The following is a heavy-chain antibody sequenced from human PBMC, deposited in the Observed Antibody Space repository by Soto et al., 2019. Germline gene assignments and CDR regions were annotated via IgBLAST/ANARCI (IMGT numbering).Heavy chain of an antibody. Sequence: EEQLVESGGGLVQPGGSLRLSCEVSGFMLRNYEMNWVRQAPGKGLEWVAYIGNSGNVIFYADPVKGRFTVSRDNAKNSLFLEMYSLGVEDTATYYCVRVGSPEDYFDKWGQGTLVTVSS. CDR2: IGNSGNVI. CDR1: GFMLRNYE. J-gene: IGHJ4*02. CDR3: VRVGSPEDYFDK. D-gene: IGHD1-26*01. V-gene: IGHV3-48*03.